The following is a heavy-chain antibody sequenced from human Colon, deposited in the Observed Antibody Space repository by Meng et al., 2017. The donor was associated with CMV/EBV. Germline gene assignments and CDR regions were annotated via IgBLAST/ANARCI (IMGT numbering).Heavy chain of an antibody. D-gene: IGHD5-18*01. Sequence: SGFGFSTSAMHWVRRAPGKGLEWVAVITYDGSNRYYADSVKGRITVSRDNSKDTLYLQLNSLRAEDTAVYYCARDKIGGYAYGYLDSWGQGTLVTVSS. V-gene: IGHV3-30*04. CDR1: GFGFSTSA. J-gene: IGHJ5*02. CDR3: ARDKIGGYAYGYLDS. CDR2: ITYDGSNR.